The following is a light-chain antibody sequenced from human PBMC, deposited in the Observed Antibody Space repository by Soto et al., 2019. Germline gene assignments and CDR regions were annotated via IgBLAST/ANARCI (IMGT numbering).Light chain of an antibody. V-gene: IGLV2-14*01. Sequence: QSVLTQPASVSGSPAQSITISCTGTSSYVGGYNYVPWYQHHPGKAPKLIIYEVSYRPSGVSNRFSGSKSGNTASLTISGLQADDEADYYCCSYTAAGTHVFGTGTKVTVL. CDR2: EVS. CDR1: SSYVGGYNY. J-gene: IGLJ1*01. CDR3: CSYTAAGTHV.